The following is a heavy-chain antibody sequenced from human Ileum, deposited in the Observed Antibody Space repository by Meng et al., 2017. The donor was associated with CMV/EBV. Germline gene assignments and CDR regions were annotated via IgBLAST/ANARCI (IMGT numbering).Heavy chain of an antibody. J-gene: IGHJ5*01. CDR2: IYYSGST. Sequence: GSLRLSCTVSGGSISSYYWSWIRQPPGKGLEWIGYIYYSGSTNYNPSLKSRVTISVDTSKNQFSLKLSSVTAADTAVYYCARDSYDSSGYYYDSWGQGTLVTVSS. D-gene: IGHD3-22*01. V-gene: IGHV4-59*01. CDR3: ARDSYDSSGYYYDS. CDR1: GGSISSYY.